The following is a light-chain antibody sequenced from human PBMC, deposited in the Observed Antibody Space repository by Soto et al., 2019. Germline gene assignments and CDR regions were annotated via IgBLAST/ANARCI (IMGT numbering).Light chain of an antibody. J-gene: IGLJ3*02. CDR2: EVS. Sequence: QSALTQPASVSGSPGQSITISCTGTSSDIDYKYVSWYQQHPGKAPKLMIYEVSNRPSGVSNRFSASKSGNTASLSISGLQAEDEAEYYCASYTAINTWVFGGGTKLTVL. CDR1: SSDIDYKY. V-gene: IGLV2-14*01. CDR3: ASYTAINTWV.